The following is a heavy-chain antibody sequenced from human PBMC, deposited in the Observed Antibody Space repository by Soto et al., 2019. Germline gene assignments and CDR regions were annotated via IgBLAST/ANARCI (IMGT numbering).Heavy chain of an antibody. Sequence: SGGSLRLSCSASGFTFSAYAMHWVRQAPGKGLEYVSSISPNGGTTYHADSVKDRFTVSRDNSKNTLYLQMSSLRDEDTAAYYCVKGGIALATTGRAQIDSWGQGTLVTAPQ. D-gene: IGHD6-19*01. J-gene: IGHJ4*02. CDR1: GFTFSAYA. CDR2: ISPNGGTT. V-gene: IGHV3-64D*06. CDR3: VKGGIALATTGRAQIDS.